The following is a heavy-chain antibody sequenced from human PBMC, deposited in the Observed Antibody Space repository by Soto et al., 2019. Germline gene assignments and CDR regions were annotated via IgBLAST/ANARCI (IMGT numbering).Heavy chain of an antibody. CDR2: ITDSGVST. CDR3: AKISSAHYYYYVMGV. CDR1: GFTFSDYA. Sequence: EVQLLESGGCLVQPGGSLRLSCVASGFTFSDYAMSWVRHVPGKGLEWVSAITDSGVSTYYADSVKGRFTISRDNSKNTLFLQTNSLRVEDTAIYFCAKISSAHYYYYVMGVWGQGTTVTVSS. J-gene: IGHJ6*02. V-gene: IGHV3-23*01. D-gene: IGHD3-22*01.